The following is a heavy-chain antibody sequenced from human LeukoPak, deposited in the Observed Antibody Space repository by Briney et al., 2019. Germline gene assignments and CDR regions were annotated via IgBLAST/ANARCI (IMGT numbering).Heavy chain of an antibody. CDR1: GYTFTSYD. J-gene: IGHJ4*02. V-gene: IGHV1-8*01. Sequence: ASVKVSCKASGYTFTSYDINWVRQATGQGLEGMGWMNPNSGNTGYAQKFQGRVTMTRNTSISTAYMELSSLRSEDTAVYYCARSRGRAGRYYFDHWGQGTLVRVSS. CDR2: MNPNSGNT. CDR3: ARSRGRAGRYYFDH. D-gene: IGHD3-10*01.